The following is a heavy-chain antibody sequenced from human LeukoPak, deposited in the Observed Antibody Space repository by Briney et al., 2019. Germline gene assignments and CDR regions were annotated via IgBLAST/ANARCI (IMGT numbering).Heavy chain of an antibody. CDR1: GGSISSRGYY. CDR2: IYYSGST. J-gene: IGHJ4*02. D-gene: IGHD3-10*01. CDR3: ARYYYGSGSTYFDY. Sequence: SETLSLTCTVSGGSISSRGYYWGWIRQPPGKGLEWIGSIYYSGSTYYNPSLKSRVTISVDTSKNQFSLKLSSVTAADTAVYYCARYYYGSGSTYFDYWGQGTLVTVSS. V-gene: IGHV4-39*01.